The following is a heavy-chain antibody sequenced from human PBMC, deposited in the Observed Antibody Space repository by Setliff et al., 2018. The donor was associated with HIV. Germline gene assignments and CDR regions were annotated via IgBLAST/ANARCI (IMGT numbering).Heavy chain of an antibody. Sequence: SETLSLTCAVYGGSFSDNYWSWIRQSPGKGLEWIGSIYYNGNTYYNPSLKSRVTISVDTSKNQLSLKLSSVTAADTAVYYCATHVLQFLEWLSHFDYWGQGTLVTVSS. CDR1: GGSFSDNY. D-gene: IGHD3-3*01. V-gene: IGHV4-34*01. J-gene: IGHJ4*02. CDR2: IYYNGNT. CDR3: ATHVLQFLEWLSHFDY.